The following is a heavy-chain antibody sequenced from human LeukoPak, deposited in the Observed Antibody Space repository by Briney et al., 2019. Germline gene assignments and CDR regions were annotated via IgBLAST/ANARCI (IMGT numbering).Heavy chain of an antibody. CDR3: ARGSRTVVTPAGWYFDL. Sequence: SETLSLTCTVSGGSISSYYWSWIRQPPGKGLEWIGNIYYSGSTNCNPSLKSRVTISVDTSKNQFSLKLSSVTAADTAVYYCARGSRTVVTPAGWYFDLWGRGTLVTVSS. V-gene: IGHV4-59*01. CDR1: GGSISSYY. D-gene: IGHD4-23*01. J-gene: IGHJ2*01. CDR2: IYYSGST.